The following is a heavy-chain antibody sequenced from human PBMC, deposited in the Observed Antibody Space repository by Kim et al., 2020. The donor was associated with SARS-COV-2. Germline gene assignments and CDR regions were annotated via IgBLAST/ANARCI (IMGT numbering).Heavy chain of an antibody. CDR3: ARGSGYFGFDY. V-gene: IGHV3-74*03. J-gene: IGHJ4*02. D-gene: IGHD3-22*01. Sequence: YPDSVRGRFTTSRDNAKRTLYLQMNNLRAEDLAVYYCARGSGYFGFDYWGQGALVTVSS.